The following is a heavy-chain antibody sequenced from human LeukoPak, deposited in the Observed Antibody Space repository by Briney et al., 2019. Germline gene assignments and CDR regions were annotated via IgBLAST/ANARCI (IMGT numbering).Heavy chain of an antibody. CDR3: ASWRHQQGDFDI. Sequence: GGSLRLSCAASGFTFSSYWLSWIRQAPGKGLEWVANIKQDGSEKYNVDSVKGRFTISRDNATNSPYLQMNSLRAEDTAMYYCASWRHQQGDFDIWGQGTMVTVSS. CDR1: GFTFSSYW. CDR2: IKQDGSEK. V-gene: IGHV3-7*01. J-gene: IGHJ3*02.